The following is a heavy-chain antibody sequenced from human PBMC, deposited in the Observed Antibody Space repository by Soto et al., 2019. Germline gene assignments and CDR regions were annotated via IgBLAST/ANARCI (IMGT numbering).Heavy chain of an antibody. CDR1: GYTFVASY. V-gene: IGHV1-2*02. D-gene: IGHD1-1*01. Sequence: QVLLVQSGAEVTEPGASVRVSCRASGYTFVASYVHWLRQTPGRGFEWMGWINPINGDTNYAQRFQGRVTMTRDTSINTVYMDLSRLKSDDTATYYCARGTGKWQQLPPGNWYDPWGQGTLVTVSS. CDR2: INPINGDT. J-gene: IGHJ5*02. CDR3: ARGTGKWQQLPPGNWYDP.